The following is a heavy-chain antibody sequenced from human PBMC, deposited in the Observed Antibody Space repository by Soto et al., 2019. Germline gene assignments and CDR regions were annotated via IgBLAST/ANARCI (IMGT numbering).Heavy chain of an antibody. CDR3: ARGAPYYYGSSNWFDP. CDR2: IIPILGIA. CDR1: GGTFSSYT. J-gene: IGHJ5*02. V-gene: IGHV1-69*02. D-gene: IGHD3-10*01. Sequence: GASVKVSCKASGGTFSSYTISWVRQAPGQGLEWMGRIIPILGIANYAQKFQGRVTITADKSTSTAYMELSSLRSEDTAVYYCARGAPYYYGSSNWFDPWGQGTLVTVSS.